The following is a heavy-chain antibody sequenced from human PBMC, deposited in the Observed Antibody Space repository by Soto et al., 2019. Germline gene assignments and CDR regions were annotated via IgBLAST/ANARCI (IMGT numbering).Heavy chain of an antibody. Sequence: QVQLVQSGAEVKKPGSSVKVSCKASGGTFSSYAISWVRQAPGQGLEWMGGIIPIFGTANYAQKFQGRGTITVDESTSTAYMELSSLRSEDTAVYYCARVQPNGDYNVDYYYGMDVWGQGTTVTVSS. D-gene: IGHD4-17*01. CDR3: ARVQPNGDYNVDYYYGMDV. J-gene: IGHJ6*02. V-gene: IGHV1-69*01. CDR2: IIPIFGTA. CDR1: GGTFSSYA.